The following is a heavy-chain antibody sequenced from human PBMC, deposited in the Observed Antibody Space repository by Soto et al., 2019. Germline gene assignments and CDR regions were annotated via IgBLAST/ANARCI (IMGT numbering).Heavy chain of an antibody. CDR3: VSDGYDSSGYYYYLY. Sequence: GSSVKVSCKASGYTFTSYGISWVRQAPGQGLEWMGWISAYNGNTNYAQKLQGRVTMTTDTSTSTAYMELRSLRSDDTAVYCCVSDGYDSSGYYYYLYWGQGTLVTVSS. CDR2: ISAYNGNT. J-gene: IGHJ4*02. D-gene: IGHD3-22*01. V-gene: IGHV1-18*01. CDR1: GYTFTSYG.